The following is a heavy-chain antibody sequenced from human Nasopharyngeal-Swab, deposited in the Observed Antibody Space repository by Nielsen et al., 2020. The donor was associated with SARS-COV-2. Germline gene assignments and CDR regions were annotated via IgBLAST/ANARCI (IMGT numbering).Heavy chain of an antibody. CDR3: ARDGYSYDDAFDI. J-gene: IGHJ3*02. CDR1: GFTVNSNF. V-gene: IGHV3-66*03. CDR2: IYSSGGT. D-gene: IGHD5-18*01. Sequence: GGSLRLYCAASGFTVNSNFMTWVRQAPGKGLEWVSLIYSSGGTHYADSVKGRFTISRDNSNNTLYLQMNSLRPDDTAVYYCARDGYSYDDAFDIWGQGTLVTVSS.